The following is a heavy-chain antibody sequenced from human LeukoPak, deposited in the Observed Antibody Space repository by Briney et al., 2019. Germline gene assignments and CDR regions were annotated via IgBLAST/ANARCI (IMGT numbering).Heavy chain of an antibody. CDR2: INSAGDFI. J-gene: IGHJ5*02. CDR3: ARGSYGWTFNP. V-gene: IGHV3-11*01. Sequence: GGSLRLSCAASGFSFSDNFMGWIRQAPGKGLEWVSYINSAGDFIQYSDAVKGRFSVSRDNSKRSLFLQMTRLRSDDTAVYYCARGSYGWTFNPWGQGTLVSVS. D-gene: IGHD3-16*01. CDR1: GFSFSDNF.